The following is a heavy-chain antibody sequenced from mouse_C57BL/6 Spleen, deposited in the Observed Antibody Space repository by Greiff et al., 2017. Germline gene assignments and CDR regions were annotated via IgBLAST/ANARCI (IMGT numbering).Heavy chain of an antibody. CDR3: ARDYYGRSQVPFGY. J-gene: IGHJ2*01. D-gene: IGHD1-1*01. CDR2: ISSGSSTI. V-gene: IGHV5-17*01. Sequence: EVQGVESGGGLVKPGGSLKLSCAASGFTFSDYGMHWVRQAPEKGLAWVAYISSGSSTIYYADTVKGRFTIARDNAKNTLFLQMTSLGSEYTAMYYCARDYYGRSQVPFGYWGQGTTRTVSS. CDR1: GFTFSDYG.